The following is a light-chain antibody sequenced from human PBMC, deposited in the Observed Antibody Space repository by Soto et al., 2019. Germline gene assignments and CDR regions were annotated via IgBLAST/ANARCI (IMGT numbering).Light chain of an antibody. CDR2: GSS. J-gene: IGKJ1*01. CDR1: QSVSSN. V-gene: IGKV3-15*01. Sequence: EIVMTTSPATLSVSPGERATLSCRASQSVSSNLAWYQQKPGQAPMLLIYGSSTRATGIPARFSGSGSGTEFTLTISSLQSEDFAGYYCQQDNNCPRTGTIGLGTKVDIK. CDR3: QQDNNCPRTGT.